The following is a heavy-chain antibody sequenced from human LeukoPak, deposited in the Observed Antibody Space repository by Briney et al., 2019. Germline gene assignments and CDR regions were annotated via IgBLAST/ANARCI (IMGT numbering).Heavy chain of an antibody. D-gene: IGHD5-24*01. J-gene: IGHJ4*02. CDR1: GFAFSNYC. CDR3: ARDGDGYNFDF. CDR2: ITRDGSYA. Sequence: GGSLRLSCAASGFAFSNYCMHWVRQVPGKGLVWVSRITRDGSYANYADSVKGRFTFSRDNARNTLYLQMNSLRAEDTAVYYCARDGDGYNFDFWGQGALVTVSS. V-gene: IGHV3-74*01.